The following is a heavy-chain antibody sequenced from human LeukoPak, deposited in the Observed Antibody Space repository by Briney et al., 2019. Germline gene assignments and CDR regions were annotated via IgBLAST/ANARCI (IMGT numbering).Heavy chain of an antibody. CDR2: ISAYYGNT. J-gene: IGHJ4*02. CDR1: GYTFTSYG. CDR3: AILHYDSSGYPIAYFDY. D-gene: IGHD3-22*01. V-gene: IGHV1-18*01. Sequence: ASVKVSCKASGYTFTSYGISWVRQAPGQGLEWMGWISAYYGNTNYAQKLQGRVTMTTDTSTSTAHMELRSLRSDDTAVYYCAILHYDSSGYPIAYFDYWGQGTLVTVSS.